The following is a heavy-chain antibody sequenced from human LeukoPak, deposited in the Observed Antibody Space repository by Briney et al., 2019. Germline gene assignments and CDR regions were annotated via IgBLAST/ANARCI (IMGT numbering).Heavy chain of an antibody. CDR1: GFTFSSYW. V-gene: IGHV3-74*01. D-gene: IGHD5-12*01. Sequence: QPGGSLRLSCAASGFTFSSYWMHWVRQAPGKGLVWVSRINSDGSSTSYADSVKGRFTISRDNSKNTLFLQMNSLRAEDTAVYYCAKDRPTWPIDYWGQGTLVTVSS. CDR2: INSDGSST. CDR3: AKDRPTWPIDY. J-gene: IGHJ4*02.